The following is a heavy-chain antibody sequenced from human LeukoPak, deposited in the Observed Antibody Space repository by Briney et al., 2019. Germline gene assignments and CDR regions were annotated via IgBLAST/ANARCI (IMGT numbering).Heavy chain of an antibody. Sequence: PGGSLKLSCAASGFTFSSYGMHWVRQAPGKGLEWVAFIRSDGSNKYYADSVKGRFTISRDNSKNTLYLQMNSLRAEDTAVYYCARSGSYAGDYWGQGTLVTVSS. D-gene: IGHD1-26*01. CDR1: GFTFSSYG. CDR2: IRSDGSNK. V-gene: IGHV3-30*02. CDR3: ARSGSYAGDY. J-gene: IGHJ4*02.